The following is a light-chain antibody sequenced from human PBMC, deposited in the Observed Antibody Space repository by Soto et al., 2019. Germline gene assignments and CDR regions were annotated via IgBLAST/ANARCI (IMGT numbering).Light chain of an antibody. CDR2: EVS. J-gene: IGLJ1*01. CDR1: SSDVGGYNY. V-gene: IGLV2-14*01. Sequence: QSVLTQPASVSGSLGQSITISCTGTSSDVGGYNYVSWYQQHPGKAPKLMIYEVSTRPSGVSNRFSGSKSGNTASLTISGLXAEDEADYYCSSYASSSTPSGFGTGTKVTVL. CDR3: SSYASSSTPSG.